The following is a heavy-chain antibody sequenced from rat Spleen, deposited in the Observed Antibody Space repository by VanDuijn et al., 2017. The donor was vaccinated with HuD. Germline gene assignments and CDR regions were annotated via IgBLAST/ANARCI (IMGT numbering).Heavy chain of an antibody. CDR3: ARAGSAAISLGNWFAY. CDR2: VWSDGDT. D-gene: IGHD1-2*01. V-gene: IGHV2-32*01. J-gene: IGHJ3*01. Sequence: QVQLKESGPGLVQPSQTLSLTCTVSGFSLTNYGVNWVRQPPGKGLEWMGVVWSDGDTSYNSSLTSRLSISRDTSKSQVFLSMSSLQTEDTATYYCARAGSAAISLGNWFAYWGQGTLVTVSS. CDR1: GFSLTNYG.